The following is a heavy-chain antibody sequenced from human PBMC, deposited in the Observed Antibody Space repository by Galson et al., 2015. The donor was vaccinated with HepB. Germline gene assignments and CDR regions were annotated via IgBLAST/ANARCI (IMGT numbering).Heavy chain of an antibody. J-gene: IGHJ3*02. V-gene: IGHV1-58*02. CDR3: AVDPGYCSGGSCYSGSDHDAFDI. D-gene: IGHD2-15*01. CDR2: IVVGSGDT. CDR1: GFTFTSSA. Sequence: SVKVSCKASGFTFTSSAMQWVRQARGQRLEWIGWIVVGSGDTNYAQKFQERVTITRDMSTSTAYMELSSLRSEDTAVYYCAVDPGYCSGGSCYSGSDHDAFDIWGQGTMVTVSS.